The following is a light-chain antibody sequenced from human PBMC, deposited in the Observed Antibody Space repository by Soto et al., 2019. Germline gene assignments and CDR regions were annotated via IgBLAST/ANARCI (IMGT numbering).Light chain of an antibody. CDR1: SSDVGGYNF. CDR3: SSYTSNSTRV. V-gene: IGLV2-14*01. CDR2: EVS. J-gene: IGLJ1*01. Sequence: QSVLTQPASVSGSPGQSIIISCTGSSSDVGGYNFVSWYQQHPGKAPKLMIYEVSNRPSGVSNRFSGSKSGNTASLSISGLQAADEAEYYCSSYTSNSTRVFGTGTKLTVL.